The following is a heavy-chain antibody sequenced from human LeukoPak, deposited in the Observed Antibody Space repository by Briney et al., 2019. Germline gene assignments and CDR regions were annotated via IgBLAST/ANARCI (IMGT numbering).Heavy chain of an antibody. CDR1: GGSISGYY. CDR3: ARSPRGDVSWFDP. J-gene: IGHJ5*02. V-gene: IGHV4-59*01. Sequence: SETLSLTCTVSGGSISGYYWSWIRQPPGKGLEWIGYIYYSGSTNYNPSLKSRVTISVDTSKNQFSLKLSSVTAADTAVYYCARSPRGDVSWFDPWGQGTLVTVSS. D-gene: IGHD3-16*01. CDR2: IYYSGST.